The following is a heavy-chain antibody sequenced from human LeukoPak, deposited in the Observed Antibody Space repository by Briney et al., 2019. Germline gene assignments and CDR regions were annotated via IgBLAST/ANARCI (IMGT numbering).Heavy chain of an antibody. CDR3: ARGSVRGEFDP. V-gene: IGHV4-39*07. J-gene: IGHJ5*02. D-gene: IGHD3-10*01. CDR2: ISYSGST. Sequence: SETLSLTCAVSGGSISSSNYYWGWIRQPPGRGLEWIGSISYSGSTYYNPSLKSRVTMSVDTSKNQFSLKLSSVTAADTAVYSCARGSVRGEFDPWGQGTLVTVSS. CDR1: GGSISSSNYY.